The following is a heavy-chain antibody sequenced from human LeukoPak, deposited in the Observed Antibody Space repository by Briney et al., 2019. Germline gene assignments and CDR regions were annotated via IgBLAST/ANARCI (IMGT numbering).Heavy chain of an antibody. CDR2: FDPEDGET. CDR1: GYTFTGYY. D-gene: IGHD3-22*01. J-gene: IGHJ4*02. CDR3: ATEPALYDSSGYSDY. Sequence: GASVKVSCKASGYTFTGYYMHWVRQAPGKGLEWMGGFDPEDGETIYAQKFQGRVTMTEDTSTDTAYMELSSLRSEDTAVYYCATEPALYDSSGYSDYWGQGTLVTVSS. V-gene: IGHV1-24*01.